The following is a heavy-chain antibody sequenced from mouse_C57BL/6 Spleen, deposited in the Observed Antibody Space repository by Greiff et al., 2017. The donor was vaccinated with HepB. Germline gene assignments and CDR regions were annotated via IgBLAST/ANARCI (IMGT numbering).Heavy chain of an antibody. V-gene: IGHV6-6*01. CDR1: GFTFSDAW. J-gene: IGHJ1*03. D-gene: IGHD2-4*01. Sequence: EVQGVESGGGLVQPGGSMKLSCAASGFTFSDAWMDWVRQSPEKGLEWVAEIRNKANNHATYYAESVKGRFTISRDDSKSSVYLQMNSLRAEDTGIYYCTRRIYYDYDGWYFDVWGTGTTVTVSS. CDR3: TRRIYYDYDGWYFDV. CDR2: IRNKANNHAT.